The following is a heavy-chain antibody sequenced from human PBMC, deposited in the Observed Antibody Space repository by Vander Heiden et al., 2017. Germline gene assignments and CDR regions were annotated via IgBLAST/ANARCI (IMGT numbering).Heavy chain of an antibody. CDR1: GGTFSSYG. V-gene: IGHV1-69*01. Sequence: QVQLVQYGAEVKKPGSSVKVSCKASGGTFSSYGIGWLRKAPGQGLEWMGGIIPIFGTANYAQKFQGRVTITADESTSTAYMELSSLRSEDTAVYYCARDTAERLGSKYYYYGMDVWGQGTTVTVSS. J-gene: IGHJ6*02. CDR2: IIPIFGTA. CDR3: ARDTAERLGSKYYYYGMDV. D-gene: IGHD1-1*01.